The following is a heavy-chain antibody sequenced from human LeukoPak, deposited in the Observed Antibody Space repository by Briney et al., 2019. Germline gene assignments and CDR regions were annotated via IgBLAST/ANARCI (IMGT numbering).Heavy chain of an antibody. V-gene: IGHV4-34*01. Sequence: PSETLSLTCAVYGGSFSGYYWSWIRQPPGKGLEWIGSIYYSGSTYYNPSLKSRVTISVDTSKNQFSLKLSSVTAADTAVYYCAREENDYGDYARDYWGQGTLVTVSS. D-gene: IGHD4-17*01. CDR3: AREENDYGDYARDY. CDR1: GGSFSGYY. CDR2: IYYSGST. J-gene: IGHJ4*02.